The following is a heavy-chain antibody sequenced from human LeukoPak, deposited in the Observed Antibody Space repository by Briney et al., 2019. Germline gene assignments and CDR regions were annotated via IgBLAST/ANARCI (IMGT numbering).Heavy chain of an antibody. CDR3: ARDRVAAAGTGYFEY. V-gene: IGHV3-33*01. CDR1: GFTFSSYG. Sequence: PGGSLRLSCAASGFTFSSYGMYWVRQAPGEGLEWVAVIWYDGSNKYYADSVKGRFTISRDNSKNTLYLQMNSLRAEDTAAYYCARDRVAAAGTGYFEYWGQGTLVTVSS. D-gene: IGHD6-13*01. J-gene: IGHJ4*02. CDR2: IWYDGSNK.